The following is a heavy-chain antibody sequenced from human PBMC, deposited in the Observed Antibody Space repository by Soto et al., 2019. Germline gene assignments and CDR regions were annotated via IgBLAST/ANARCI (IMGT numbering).Heavy chain of an antibody. J-gene: IGHJ4*02. D-gene: IGHD1-26*01. V-gene: IGHV3-11*03. CDR2: ISGSSRYT. CDR1: GFTFNDYY. Sequence: GGSLRLSCEASGFTFNDYYMAWIRQAPGKGLEWVSYISGSSRYTKFTDSVKGRFSISRDNAKNSLYLQMNSLRVDDTAIYFCAKNQWELLHWGQGTLVTVSS. CDR3: AKNQWELLH.